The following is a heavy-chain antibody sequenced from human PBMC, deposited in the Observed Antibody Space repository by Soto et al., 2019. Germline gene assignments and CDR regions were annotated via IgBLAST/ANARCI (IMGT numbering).Heavy chain of an antibody. J-gene: IGHJ4*02. CDR2: IHYSGST. D-gene: IGHD2-21*01. Sequence: QVQLQESGPGLVMPSETLSLTCTVPGGSVSIGTYYWSWIRQPPGKGLEWIGFIHYSGSTNYNPSLKSRVTMSVDKSQNPFSLKLTSVNAADTAVYFCTRGGDAYKNGHWGQGTLVTVSS. V-gene: IGHV4-61*01. CDR1: GGSVSIGTYY. CDR3: TRGGDAYKNGH.